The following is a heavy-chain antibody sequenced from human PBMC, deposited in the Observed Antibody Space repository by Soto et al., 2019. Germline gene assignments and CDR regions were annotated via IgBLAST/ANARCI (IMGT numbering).Heavy chain of an antibody. CDR3: ARVRIVGATRGPLDI. V-gene: IGHV3-30-3*01. Sequence: QPGGSLRLSCAASGFTFSSYAMHWVRQAPGKGLEWVAVISYDGSNKYYADSVKGRFTISRDNSKNTLYLQMNSLRAEDTAVYYCARVRIVGATRGPLDIWGQGTMVTV. CDR1: GFTFSSYA. J-gene: IGHJ3*02. D-gene: IGHD1-26*01. CDR2: ISYDGSNK.